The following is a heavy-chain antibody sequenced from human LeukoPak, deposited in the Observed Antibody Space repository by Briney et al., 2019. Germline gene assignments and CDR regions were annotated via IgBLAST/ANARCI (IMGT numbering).Heavy chain of an antibody. CDR2: MNPIRGNT. V-gene: IGHV1-8*01. CDR1: GYTLTRYN. Sequence: SVKVSCKASGYTLTRYNINWVRPATGRGGEWMGGMNPIRGNTSKAQNSQLSAPMTRNSPVTTAYRGLSSLRSEATAVYNFARGRGRTYCGGDCYPDYWGQRTLVTVS. CDR3: ARGRGRTYCGGDCYPDY. J-gene: IGHJ4*02. D-gene: IGHD2-21*02.